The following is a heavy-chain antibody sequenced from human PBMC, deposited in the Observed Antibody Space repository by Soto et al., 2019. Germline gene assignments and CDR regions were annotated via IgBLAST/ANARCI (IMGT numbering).Heavy chain of an antibody. CDR1: EYTFTSYD. J-gene: IGHJ6*03. V-gene: IGHV1-8*01. D-gene: IGHD3-10*01. CDR3: ARGPSEEYYYYYMDV. CDR2: MNPNSGNT. Sequence: GASVKVSCKPSEYTFTSYDINWVRQATGQGLEWMRWMNPNSGNTGYAQKFQGRVTMTRNTSISTAYMELSSLRSEDTAVYYCARGPSEEYYYYYMDVWGKGTTVTVSS.